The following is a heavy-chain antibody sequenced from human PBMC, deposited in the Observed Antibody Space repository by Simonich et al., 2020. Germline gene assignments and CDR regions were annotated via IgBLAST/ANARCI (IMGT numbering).Heavy chain of an antibody. V-gene: IGHV1-2*02. Sequence: QVQLVQSGAEVKKPGASVKVSCKASGYTFTGYSMHWVRQAPGQGLEWMGGINPNSGGTNYAQKLQGRGTMTRDTSISTAYMELSRLRSDDTAVYYCARGALTGDYYYMDVWGKGTTVTVSS. CDR1: GYTFTGYS. CDR2: INPNSGGT. CDR3: ARGALTGDYYYMDV. D-gene: IGHD7-27*01. J-gene: IGHJ6*03.